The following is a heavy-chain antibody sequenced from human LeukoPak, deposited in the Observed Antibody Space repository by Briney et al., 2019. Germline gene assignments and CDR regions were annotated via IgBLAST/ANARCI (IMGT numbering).Heavy chain of an antibody. Sequence: GESLKISCKGSGYNFTTYWIGWVRQMPGKGLEWMGIIYPVDSKTRYSPSFQGQVTISADKSISTAYLQWSSLSDTDTAMYYCARQDYYGSGSYFSWFDPWGQGTLVTVSS. D-gene: IGHD3-10*01. CDR2: IYPVDSKT. J-gene: IGHJ5*02. V-gene: IGHV5-51*01. CDR1: GYNFTTYW. CDR3: ARQDYYGSGSYFSWFDP.